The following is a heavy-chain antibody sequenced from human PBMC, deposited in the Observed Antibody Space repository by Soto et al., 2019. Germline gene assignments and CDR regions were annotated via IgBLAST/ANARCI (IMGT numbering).Heavy chain of an antibody. J-gene: IGHJ4*02. CDR2: ITDSGKST. Sequence: GGSLRLSCAASGFTFGKSAMTGVRHTPGQGLQYVSSITDSGKSTYYTDCVRGRFIISRDNSKNILFLQMNSLRAEDTAVYFCAKAVLDRGVDSWGQGTLVTVSS. CDR1: GFTFGKSA. V-gene: IGHV3-23*01. CDR3: AKAVLDRGVDS.